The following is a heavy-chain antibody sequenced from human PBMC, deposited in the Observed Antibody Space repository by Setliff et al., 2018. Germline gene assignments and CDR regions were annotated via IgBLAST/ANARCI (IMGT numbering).Heavy chain of an antibody. V-gene: IGHV4-39*01. CDR3: ARRDSTGYYGYSFDF. CDR2: IDHSGNT. J-gene: IGHJ4*02. D-gene: IGHD3-22*01. CDR1: GDSISRSTYY. Sequence: SETLSLTCTVSGDSISRSTYYWGWIRQSPGKGLDWIGTIDHSGNTFYNPSLKSRVTISVDTSKNQLSLKLASVTAADTAVYYCARRDSTGYYGYSFDFWGQGTLVTVSS.